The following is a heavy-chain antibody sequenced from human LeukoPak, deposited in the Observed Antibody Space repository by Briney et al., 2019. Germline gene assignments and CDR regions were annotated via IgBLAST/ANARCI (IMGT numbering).Heavy chain of an antibody. Sequence: PSETLSLTCTVSGGSISSYYWSWIRQPPGKGLEWIGYIYYSGSTNYNPSLKSRVTISIDTSKNQFSLNLSSVTAADTAVYYCARSYGATNDYWGQGTLVTVSS. CDR1: GGSISSYY. V-gene: IGHV4-59*01. J-gene: IGHJ4*02. D-gene: IGHD1-26*01. CDR3: ARSYGATNDY. CDR2: IYYSGST.